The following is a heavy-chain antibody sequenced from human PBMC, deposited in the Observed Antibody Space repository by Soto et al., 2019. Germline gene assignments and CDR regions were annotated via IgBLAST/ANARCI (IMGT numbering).Heavy chain of an antibody. D-gene: IGHD2-2*01. Sequence: GGSLRPSCAASGFTFSSYAMSWVRQAPGKGLEWVSAISGSGGSTYYADSVKGRFTISRDNSKNTLYLQMNSLRAEDTAVYYCAKDTIVVVPAATLNWFDPWGQGTLVTVSS. CDR3: AKDTIVVVPAATLNWFDP. CDR1: GFTFSSYA. CDR2: ISGSGGST. V-gene: IGHV3-23*01. J-gene: IGHJ5*02.